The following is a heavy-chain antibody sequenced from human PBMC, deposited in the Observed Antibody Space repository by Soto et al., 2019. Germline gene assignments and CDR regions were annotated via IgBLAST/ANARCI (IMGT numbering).Heavy chain of an antibody. D-gene: IGHD3-22*01. V-gene: IGHV6-1*01. Sequence: PSQTLSLTCAISGDSVSSSRVAWNWIRQSPSRGLEWLGRNYYRSKWYTDYAVSVKSRVTINPDTSKNQFYLQLNSVTPEDTAVYYCSRGIDSSLEYWGQGTLVTVSS. CDR1: GDSVSSSRVA. CDR2: NYYRSKWYT. J-gene: IGHJ4*02. CDR3: SRGIDSSLEY.